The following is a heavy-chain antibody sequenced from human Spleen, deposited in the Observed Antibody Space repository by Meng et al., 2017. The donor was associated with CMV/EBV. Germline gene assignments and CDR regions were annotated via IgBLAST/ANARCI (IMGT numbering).Heavy chain of an antibody. CDR1: GFSFSSHP. CDR3: ARVAAAGRGMDV. Sequence: GESLKISCAASGFSFSSHPMYWVRQAPGKGLEWVSSITSSSRHIYYADAVRGRFTISRDNAENSLYLQMNSLRAEDTAVYYCARVAAAGRGMDVWGQGTTVTVSS. D-gene: IGHD6-13*01. J-gene: IGHJ6*02. V-gene: IGHV3-21*01. CDR2: ITSSSRHI.